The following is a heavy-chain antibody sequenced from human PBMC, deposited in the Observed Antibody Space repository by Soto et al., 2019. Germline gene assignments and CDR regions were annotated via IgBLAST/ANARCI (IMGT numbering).Heavy chain of an antibody. CDR1: GFTFSSYW. J-gene: IGHJ6*02. D-gene: IGHD3-3*01. V-gene: IGHV3-74*01. Sequence: VGSLRLSCAASGFTFSSYWMHWVRQAPGKGLVWVSRINSDGSSTSYADSVKGRFTISRDNAKNTLYPQMNSLRAEDTAVYYCARGSDTIFGVVISYYYGMDVWGQGTTVTVSS. CDR2: INSDGSST. CDR3: ARGSDTIFGVVISYYYGMDV.